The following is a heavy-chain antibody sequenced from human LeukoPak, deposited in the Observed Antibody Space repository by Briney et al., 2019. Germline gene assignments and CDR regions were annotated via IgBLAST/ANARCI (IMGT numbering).Heavy chain of an antibody. D-gene: IGHD1-7*01. CDR2: IYYSGST. CDR3: ARGNWNYVFDY. J-gene: IGHJ4*02. Sequence: PSETLSLTCTVSGGSISSGSYYWSWIRQHPGKGLEWIGYIYYSGSTYYNPSLKSRVTISVDTSKNQFSLKLSSVTAADTAVYYCARGNWNYVFDYWGQGTLVTVSS. CDR1: GGSISSGSYY. V-gene: IGHV4-31*03.